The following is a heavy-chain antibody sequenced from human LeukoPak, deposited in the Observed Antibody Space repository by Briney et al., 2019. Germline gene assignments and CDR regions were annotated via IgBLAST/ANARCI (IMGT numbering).Heavy chain of an antibody. J-gene: IGHJ4*02. D-gene: IGHD3-22*01. CDR2: IIPILGIA. CDR1: GGTFSSYA. V-gene: IGHV1-69*04. Sequence: ASVKVSCKASGGTFSSYAISWVRQAPGQGLEWMGRIIPILGIANYAQKFQGRVTITADKSTSTAYMELSSLRSEDTAVYYCASGDYYDSSGYREVGVDYWGQGTLVTVSS. CDR3: ASGDYYDSSGYREVGVDY.